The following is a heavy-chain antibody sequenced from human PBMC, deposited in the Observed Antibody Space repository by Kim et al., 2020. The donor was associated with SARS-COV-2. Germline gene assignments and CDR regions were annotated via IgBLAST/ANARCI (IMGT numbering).Heavy chain of an antibody. V-gene: IGHV1-69*04. D-gene: IGHD4-17*01. CDR3: ARDSYGDYIFDY. Sequence: NDAQKFQGRVTLTADKSTGTAYMELSSLRSEDTAVYYCARDSYGDYIFDYWGQGTLVTVSS. J-gene: IGHJ4*02.